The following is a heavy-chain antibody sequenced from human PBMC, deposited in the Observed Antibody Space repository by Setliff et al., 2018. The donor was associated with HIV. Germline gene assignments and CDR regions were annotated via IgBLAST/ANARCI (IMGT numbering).Heavy chain of an antibody. Sequence: SETLSLTCTVSGGSISSYYWSWIRQPPGKGLEWIGYIFYTGRTNYNPSLRGRLTISIDTSKNQFSLKLNSVTATDTAVYYCARRTFGSGRLDPWGQGTLVTVSS. CDR2: IFYTGRT. CDR3: ARRTFGSGRLDP. D-gene: IGHD3-16*01. CDR1: GGSISSYY. V-gene: IGHV4-59*08. J-gene: IGHJ5*02.